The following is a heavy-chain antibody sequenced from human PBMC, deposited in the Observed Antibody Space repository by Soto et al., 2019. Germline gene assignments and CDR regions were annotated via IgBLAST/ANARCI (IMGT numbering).Heavy chain of an antibody. D-gene: IGHD2-2*01. CDR1: GFTFSNYG. Sequence: PGGSLRLSCVASGFTFSNYGFHWVRRTPGKGLQWMATISSGGTTKNYAESVKGRFFISRDNSRETVFLHMNSVRPEDSALYYCAKDYLGSSNVFDVWGRGTVVTVSS. CDR2: ISSGGTTK. V-gene: IGHV3-30*18. CDR3: AKDYLGSSNVFDV. J-gene: IGHJ3*01.